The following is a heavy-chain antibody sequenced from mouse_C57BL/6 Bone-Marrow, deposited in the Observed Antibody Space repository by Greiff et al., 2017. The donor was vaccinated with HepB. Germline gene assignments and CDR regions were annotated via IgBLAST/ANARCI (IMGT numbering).Heavy chain of an antibody. D-gene: IGHD4-1*01. Sequence: EVQLVESGGGLVQPGGSLKLSCAASGFTFSDYYMYWVRQTPEKRLEWVAYISNGGGSTYYPDTVKGRFAISRDNAKNTLYLQMSRLKSEDTAMYYCARQRLGRDYYAMDYWGQGTSVTVSS. CDR1: GFTFSDYY. J-gene: IGHJ4*01. V-gene: IGHV5-12*01. CDR2: ISNGGGST. CDR3: ARQRLGRDYYAMDY.